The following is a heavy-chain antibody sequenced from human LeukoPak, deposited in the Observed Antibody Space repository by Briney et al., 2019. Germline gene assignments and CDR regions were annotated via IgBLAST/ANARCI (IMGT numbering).Heavy chain of an antibody. CDR2: ISGSGGST. CDR3: AKRETRSSERNWFDP. D-gene: IGHD1-26*01. V-gene: IGHV3-23*01. Sequence: PGGSLRLSCAASGFTFSSYAMSWVRQAPGKGLEWVSAISGSGGSTYYADSVKGRFTISRDNSKNTLYLQMNSLRAEDTAVYYCAKRETRSSERNWFDPWGQGTLVTVSS. CDR1: GFTFSSYA. J-gene: IGHJ5*02.